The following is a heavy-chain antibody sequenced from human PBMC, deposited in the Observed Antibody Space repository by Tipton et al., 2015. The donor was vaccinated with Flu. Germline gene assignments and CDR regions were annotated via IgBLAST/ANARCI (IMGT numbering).Heavy chain of an antibody. Sequence: TLSLTCTVSGGSISSYYWSWIRQPPGKALEWIGYIYYSGNTIYNPSLKSRVTISVDTSKTQFSLKLRSVTAADTAVYYCARDTTNFDYWGQGSLVTVSS. CDR3: ARDTTNFDY. V-gene: IGHV4-59*01. CDR2: IYYSGNT. D-gene: IGHD1-1*01. J-gene: IGHJ4*02. CDR1: GGSISSYY.